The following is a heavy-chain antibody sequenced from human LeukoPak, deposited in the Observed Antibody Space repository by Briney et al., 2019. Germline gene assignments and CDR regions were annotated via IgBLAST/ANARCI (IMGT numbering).Heavy chain of an antibody. Sequence: GGSLRLSCAASGFTFSSYWMHWVRQAPGKGLEWVSYISSSASTIDYADSVKGRFTISRDNAKNSLYLQMNSLRADDTAVYYCARDAVSAEDWGQGTLVTVSS. J-gene: IGHJ4*02. CDR2: ISSSASTI. V-gene: IGHV3-48*04. CDR3: ARDAVSAED. D-gene: IGHD6-13*01. CDR1: GFTFSSYW.